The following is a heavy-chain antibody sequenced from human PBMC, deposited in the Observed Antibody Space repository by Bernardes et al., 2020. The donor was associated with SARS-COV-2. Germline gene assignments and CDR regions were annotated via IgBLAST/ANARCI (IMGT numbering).Heavy chain of an antibody. D-gene: IGHD3-3*01. J-gene: IGHJ5*02. Sequence: GGSLRLSCAASGFTFSSYSMNWVRQAPGKGLEWVSSISSSSSYIYYADSVKGRFTISRDNAKNSLYLQMNSLRAEDTAVYYCARDITIFGVDRNWFDPWGQGTLVTVSS. CDR1: GFTFSSYS. CDR2: ISSSSSYI. CDR3: ARDITIFGVDRNWFDP. V-gene: IGHV3-21*01.